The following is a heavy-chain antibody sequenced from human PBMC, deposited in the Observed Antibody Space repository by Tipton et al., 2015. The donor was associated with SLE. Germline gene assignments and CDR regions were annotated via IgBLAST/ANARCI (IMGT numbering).Heavy chain of an antibody. Sequence: GLVKPSETLTLKCAVYGVTFSEGYYWSWIRQPAGKGLEWIGYIYTSGSTNYNPSLKSRVTISVDTSKNQFSLKLNSVTAADTAVYYCARGTIAARRLDYWGQGTLVTVSS. CDR2: IYTSGST. CDR3: ARGTIAARRLDY. D-gene: IGHD6-6*01. V-gene: IGHV4-4*09. J-gene: IGHJ4*02. CDR1: GVTFSEGYY.